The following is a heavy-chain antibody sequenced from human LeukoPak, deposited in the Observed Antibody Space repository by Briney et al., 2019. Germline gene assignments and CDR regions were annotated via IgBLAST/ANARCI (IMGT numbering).Heavy chain of an antibody. J-gene: IGHJ4*02. CDR2: IYHSGSP. CDR3: ASLLGASLDY. CDR1: GYSISSGYY. V-gene: IGHV4-38-2*02. Sequence: SETLSLTCTVSGYSISSGYYWGWIRQPPGKGLEWIGSIYHSGSPYYNPSLKSRVTISVDTSKNQFSLKLSSVTAADTAVYYCASLLGASLDYWGQGTLVTVSS. D-gene: IGHD1-26*01.